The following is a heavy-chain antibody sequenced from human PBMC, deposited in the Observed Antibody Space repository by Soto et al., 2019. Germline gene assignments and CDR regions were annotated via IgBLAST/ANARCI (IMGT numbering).Heavy chain of an antibody. CDR2: INSDGSSI. J-gene: IGHJ4*02. V-gene: IGHV3-74*01. CDR3: ARVGYCNGDCYSDY. D-gene: IGHD2-21*02. Sequence: LRLSCAASGFTFSSYLMHWVRQAPGKGLVWVSRINSDGSSITYADSVKGRFTTSRDSAKNTLYLQMHSLRAEDTAVYYCARVGYCNGDCYSDYWGQGTLVTVSS. CDR1: GFTFSSYL.